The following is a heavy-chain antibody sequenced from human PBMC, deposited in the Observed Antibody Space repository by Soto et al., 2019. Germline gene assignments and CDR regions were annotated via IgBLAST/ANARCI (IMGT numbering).Heavy chain of an antibody. CDR3: VSSPGIAAADPTERYYYYGMDV. D-gene: IGHD6-13*01. CDR2: ISSNGGST. V-gene: IGHV3-64D*08. Sequence: EVQLVESGGGLVQPGGSLRLSCSASGFTFSSYAMHWVRQAPGKGLEYVSAISSNGGSTYYADSVKGRFTISRDNSKNTLYLQMSSLRAEDTAVYYCVSSPGIAAADPTERYYYYGMDVWGQGTTVTVSS. J-gene: IGHJ6*02. CDR1: GFTFSSYA.